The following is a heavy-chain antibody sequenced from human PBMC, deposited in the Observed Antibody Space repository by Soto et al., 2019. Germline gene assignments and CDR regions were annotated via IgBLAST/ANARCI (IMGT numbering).Heavy chain of an antibody. J-gene: IGHJ6*02. V-gene: IGHV4-59*08. Sequence: SETLSLTCTVSGGSISSYYWSWFRQSPGKRMEWIGYVHHSWGSSYNPSLQSRVAISLDTSKNQFSLKVSSVTAADTAVYYCARLGGYCTITSCYGYYGMDVWGQGTTVTVSS. D-gene: IGHD2-2*01. CDR3: ARLGGYCTITSCYGYYGMDV. CDR2: VHHSWGS. CDR1: GGSISSYY.